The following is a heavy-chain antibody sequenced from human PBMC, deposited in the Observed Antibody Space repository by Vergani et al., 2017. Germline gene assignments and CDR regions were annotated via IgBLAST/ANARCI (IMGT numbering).Heavy chain of an antibody. CDR1: GGTFSSYA. Sequence: QVQLVQSGAEVKKPGSSVKVSCKASGGTFSSYAISWVRQAPGQGLEWMGRIIPILGIANYAQKFQGRVTITADKSTSTAYMELSSLRSEDTAVYYCARALLLRRGMDVWGQGTTVTVSS. J-gene: IGHJ6*02. D-gene: IGHD4-17*01. CDR3: ARALLLRRGMDV. V-gene: IGHV1-69*04. CDR2: IIPILGIA.